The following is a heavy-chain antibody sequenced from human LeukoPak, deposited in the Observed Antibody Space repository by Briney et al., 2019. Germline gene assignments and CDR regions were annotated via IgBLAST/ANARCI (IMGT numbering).Heavy chain of an antibody. J-gene: IGHJ5*02. D-gene: IGHD6-6*01. CDR1: GGSFSGYY. Sequence: SETLSLTCAVYGGSFSGYYWSWIRQPPGKGLEWIGEINHSGSTNYNPSLESRVTISVDTSKNQFSLKLSSVTAADTAVYYCARALKGYSSSYNWFDPWGQGTLVTVSS. V-gene: IGHV4-34*01. CDR3: ARALKGYSSSYNWFDP. CDR2: INHSGST.